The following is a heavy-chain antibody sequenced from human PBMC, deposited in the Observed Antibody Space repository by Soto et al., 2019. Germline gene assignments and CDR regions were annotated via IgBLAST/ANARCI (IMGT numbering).Heavy chain of an antibody. CDR3: VSLQTSGWPGVH. J-gene: IGHJ4*02. CDR1: GYSFSGYY. Sequence: ASVKVSCKASGYSFSGYYIQWVRQAPGQGPEWLGWIYPNTETTDSSRKFQGRVTMTSDMSTRTVYMELRDLRSDDTAVYYCVSLQTSGWPGVHWGQGTLVTVSS. D-gene: IGHD6-25*01. V-gene: IGHV1-2*02. CDR2: IYPNTETT.